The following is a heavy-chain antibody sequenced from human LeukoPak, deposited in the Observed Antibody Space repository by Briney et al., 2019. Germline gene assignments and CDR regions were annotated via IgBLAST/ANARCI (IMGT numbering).Heavy chain of an antibody. V-gene: IGHV4-31*03. D-gene: IGHD1-26*01. CDR2: IYYSGCT. CDR1: GDSISSGGYY. J-gene: IGHJ4*02. Sequence: ASQTLSLTCTVSGDSISSGGYYWSWIRQHPGKDLEWIGYIYYSGCTYYNPSLKSRVTISVDTSKNQFSLKLSSVTAADTAVCYCARGSGSYPYYFDYWGQGTLVTVSS. CDR3: ARGSGSYPYYFDY.